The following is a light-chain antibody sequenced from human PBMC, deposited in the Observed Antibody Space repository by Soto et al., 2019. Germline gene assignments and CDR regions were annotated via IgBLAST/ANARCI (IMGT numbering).Light chain of an antibody. V-gene: IGKV3-20*01. Sequence: ETVMTQSPGTLSLSPGERATLSCRASQSISSNYLAWYQQKPGQAPRLLIYGASSRATGIPDRFSGSGSGTDFTLTISRLEPEDFAVYYCQQYGDSPTFGQGTRWIS. CDR3: QQYGDSPT. CDR2: GAS. J-gene: IGKJ1*01. CDR1: QSISSNY.